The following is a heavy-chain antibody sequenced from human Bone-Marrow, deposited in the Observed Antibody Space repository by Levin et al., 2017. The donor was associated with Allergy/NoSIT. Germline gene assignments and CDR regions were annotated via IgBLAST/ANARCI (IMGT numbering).Heavy chain of an antibody. J-gene: IGHJ4*02. CDR1: DVSIRNYY. CDR3: TRVGPATGGLDS. V-gene: IGHV4-59*01. CDR2: IFYDVST. D-gene: IGHD3-10*01. Sequence: ESLKISCSVSDVSIRNYYWGWIRQPPGKGLEYIGDIFYDVSTNYNPSLKSRVTISVDTSKNQFSLRLKSVTAADTAIYYCTRVGPATGGLDSWGPGSLVIVSS.